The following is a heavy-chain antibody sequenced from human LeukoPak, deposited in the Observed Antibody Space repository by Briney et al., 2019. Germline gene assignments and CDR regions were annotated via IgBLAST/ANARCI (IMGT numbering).Heavy chain of an antibody. D-gene: IGHD3-10*01. Sequence: PGGSLRLSCAASGFTFSSHAMHWVRQAPGKGLEWVAVISYDGTNKYYADSVKGRFTISRDNSKNTLYLQMNSLRAEDTAVYYCARSSKLVRGVRYFYYGMDVWGQGTTVTVSS. CDR3: ARSSKLVRGVRYFYYGMDV. CDR2: ISYDGTNK. J-gene: IGHJ6*02. V-gene: IGHV3-30-3*01. CDR1: GFTFSSHA.